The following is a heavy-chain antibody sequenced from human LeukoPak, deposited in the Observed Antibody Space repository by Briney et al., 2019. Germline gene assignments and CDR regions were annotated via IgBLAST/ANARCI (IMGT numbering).Heavy chain of an antibody. J-gene: IGHJ5*01. D-gene: IGHD6-6*01. CDR1: GFSFSKFG. CDR2: IFGNGITT. Sequence: PGGSLRLSCAASGFSFSKFGMSWVRQAPGKGLEWVSAIFGNGITTYYADSVKGRFIISRDNSQNRLFLQVYSLRVEDTAVYYCAKGLGEFASAPDSWGQGTLVTVSS. V-gene: IGHV3-23*01. CDR3: AKGLGEFASAPDS.